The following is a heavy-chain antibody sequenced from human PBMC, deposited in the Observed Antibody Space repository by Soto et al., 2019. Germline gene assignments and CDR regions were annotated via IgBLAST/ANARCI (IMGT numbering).Heavy chain of an antibody. V-gene: IGHV4-30-4*01. J-gene: IGHJ4*02. CDR1: GGSISSGDYY. CDR2: IYYSGST. CDR3: ARDNRITIFGVVTRPDY. Sequence: PSETLSLTCTVSGGSISSGDYYWSWIRQPPGKGLEWIGYIYYSGSTYYNPSLKSRVTISVDTSKNQFSLKLSSVTAADTAVYYCARDNRITIFGVVTRPDYWGQGTLVTVSS. D-gene: IGHD3-3*01.